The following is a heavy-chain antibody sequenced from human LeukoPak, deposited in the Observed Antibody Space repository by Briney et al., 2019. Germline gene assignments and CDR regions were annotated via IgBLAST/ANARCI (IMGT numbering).Heavy chain of an antibody. V-gene: IGHV1-69*10. J-gene: IGHJ4*02. Sequence: SVKVSCKTSGGTFNDYAIRWVRQAPGQGLEWMGRITPVLGIADYTQKFQGRVAITADKSTSKAYMELSSLTSEDTAVYFCARLEMATIDDSWGQGTLVTVSS. D-gene: IGHD5-24*01. CDR3: ARLEMATIDDS. CDR1: GGTFNDYA. CDR2: ITPVLGIA.